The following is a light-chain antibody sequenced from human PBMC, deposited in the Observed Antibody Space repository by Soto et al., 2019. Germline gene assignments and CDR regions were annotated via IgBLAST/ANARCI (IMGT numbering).Light chain of an antibody. CDR3: QQYGSSPLYT. V-gene: IGKV3-20*01. J-gene: IGKJ2*01. CDR1: QSVSSSY. CDR2: GAS. Sequence: EIVLTQSPGTLSLSPGERATLSCRASQSVSSSYFAWYQQKPGQAPRLLIYGASSRATGIPDRFSGSGSGTDFTLIISRLEPEDFAVYYCQQYGSSPLYTFGQVTKLEIK.